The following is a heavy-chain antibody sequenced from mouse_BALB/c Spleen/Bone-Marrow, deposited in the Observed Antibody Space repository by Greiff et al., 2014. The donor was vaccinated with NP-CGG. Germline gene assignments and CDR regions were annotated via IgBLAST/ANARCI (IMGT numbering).Heavy chain of an antibody. CDR1: GYTFTSYD. CDR3: ARSGDSSGYGFAY. CDR2: IYPGDGST. Sequence: VQLQQSGPELVKPGALVKISCKASGYTFTSYDINWVKQRPGQGLEWIGWIYPGDGSTKYNEKFKGKAPLTAGKSSSTVYMQLSSLNSENSAVYICARSGDSSGYGFAYWGQGTLVTVSA. V-gene: IGHV1S56*01. D-gene: IGHD3-2*01. J-gene: IGHJ3*01.